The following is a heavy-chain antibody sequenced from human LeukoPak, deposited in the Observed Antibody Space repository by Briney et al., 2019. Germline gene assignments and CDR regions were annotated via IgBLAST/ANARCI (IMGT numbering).Heavy chain of an antibody. CDR1: GSTFSSYG. V-gene: IGHV3-30*02. D-gene: IGHD2-8*01. Sequence: GGSLRLPCAASGSTFSSYGMHWVRQAPGKGLEWVAFIRYDGSNKYYADSVKGRFTISRDNSKNTLYLQMNSLRAEDTAVYYCAKEEWPLTRAPYYYYYMDVWGKGTTVTISS. CDR2: IRYDGSNK. CDR3: AKEEWPLTRAPYYYYYMDV. J-gene: IGHJ6*03.